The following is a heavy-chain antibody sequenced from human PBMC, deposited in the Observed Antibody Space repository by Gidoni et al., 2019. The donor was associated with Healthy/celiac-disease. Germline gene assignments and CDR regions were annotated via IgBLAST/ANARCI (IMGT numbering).Heavy chain of an antibody. V-gene: IGHV4-34*01. CDR1: GGSFSGYY. CDR3: ARGGFTIFGVVITSRGKNWFDP. J-gene: IGHJ5*02. D-gene: IGHD3-3*01. CDR2: INHSGST. Sequence: QVQLQQWGAGLLKPSETLSLTCAVYGGSFSGYYWRWIRQPPGKGLEWIGEINHSGSTNYNPSLKSRVTISVDTSKNQFSLKLSSVTAADTAVYYCARGGFTIFGVVITSRGKNWFDPWGQGTLVTVSS.